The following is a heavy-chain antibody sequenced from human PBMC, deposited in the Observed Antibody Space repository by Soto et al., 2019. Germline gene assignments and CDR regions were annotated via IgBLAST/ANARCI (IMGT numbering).Heavy chain of an antibody. CDR2: IYSGGST. Sequence: EVQLVESGGGLIKPGGSLRLSCAASGFTVSSNYMSWVRQAPGKGLEWVSVIYSGGSTYYADSVKGRFTISRDNSKNTLYLQMNSLRAEDTAVYYCASGTYYYDSGYYGMDVWGQGTTVTVSS. CDR3: ASGTYYYDSGYYGMDV. J-gene: IGHJ6*02. D-gene: IGHD3-22*01. CDR1: GFTVSSNY. V-gene: IGHV3-53*01.